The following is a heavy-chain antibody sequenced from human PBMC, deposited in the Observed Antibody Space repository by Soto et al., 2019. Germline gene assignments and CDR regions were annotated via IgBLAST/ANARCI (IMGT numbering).Heavy chain of an antibody. CDR2: ISAYNGNT. V-gene: IGHV1-18*01. Sequence: ASVKVSCKASGYTFTSYGISWVRQAPGQGLEWMGWISAYNGNTNYAQKLQGRVTMTTDTSTSTAYMELRSLRSDDTAVYYCARDLQEQLGRYYYYYYGMDVWGQGTTVTVSS. CDR3: ARDLQEQLGRYYYYYYGMDV. D-gene: IGHD6-6*01. CDR1: GYTFTSYG. J-gene: IGHJ6*02.